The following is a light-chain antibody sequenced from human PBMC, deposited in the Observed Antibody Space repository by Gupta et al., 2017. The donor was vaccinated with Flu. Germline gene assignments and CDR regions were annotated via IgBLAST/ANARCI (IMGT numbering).Light chain of an antibody. CDR2: VAS. V-gene: IGKV1-27*01. CDR1: QEISKY. Sequence: PSSLSASVGDRVTITCRASQEISKYLAWYQQKPGKGPKLLIYVASTMKSGVPSRFIGGGSGTDFTLTISSLQPEDVATYYCQNEDRTPRTFGHGTKVDIK. CDR3: QNEDRTPRT. J-gene: IGKJ3*01.